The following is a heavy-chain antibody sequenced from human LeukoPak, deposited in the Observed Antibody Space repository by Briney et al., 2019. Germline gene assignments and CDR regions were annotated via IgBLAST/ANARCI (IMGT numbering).Heavy chain of an antibody. Sequence: SQTLSLTCAVSGGSISSGGYSWSWIRQPPGKGLEWIGYIYHSGSTYYNPSLKSRVTISVDRSKNQFSLKLSSVTAADTAVYYCARAFPFDGYGDPDAFDIWGQGTMVTVSS. D-gene: IGHD4-17*01. V-gene: IGHV4-30-2*01. CDR2: IYHSGST. CDR1: GGSISSGGYS. J-gene: IGHJ3*02. CDR3: ARAFPFDGYGDPDAFDI.